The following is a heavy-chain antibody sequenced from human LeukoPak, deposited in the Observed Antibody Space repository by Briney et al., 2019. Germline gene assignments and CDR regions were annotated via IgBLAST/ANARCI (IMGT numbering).Heavy chain of an antibody. CDR2: IYYSGST. D-gene: IGHD4-11*01. Sequence: SETLSLTCTVSGGSISSYYWSWIRQPPGKGLEWIGYIYYSGSTNYNPSLKSRVTISVDTSKNQFSLKLSSVTAADTAVYYCARTESTTIAFDIWGQGAMVTVSS. CDR1: GGSISSYY. J-gene: IGHJ3*02. V-gene: IGHV4-59*01. CDR3: ARTESTTIAFDI.